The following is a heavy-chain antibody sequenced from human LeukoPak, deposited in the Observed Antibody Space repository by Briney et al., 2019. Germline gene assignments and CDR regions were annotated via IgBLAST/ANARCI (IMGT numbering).Heavy chain of an antibody. Sequence: GGSLRLSCAASGFTFSSYSMNWVRQAPGKGLEWVSSISGSGGRTHYADSVRGRFTISRDNSKNTLYLQMNNLRAEDTAVYYCAKGMGYASGSSYSYYYYMDVWGEGTTVTISS. J-gene: IGHJ6*03. CDR3: AKGMGYASGSSYSYYYYMDV. CDR2: ISGSGGRT. CDR1: GFTFSSYS. D-gene: IGHD3-10*01. V-gene: IGHV3-23*01.